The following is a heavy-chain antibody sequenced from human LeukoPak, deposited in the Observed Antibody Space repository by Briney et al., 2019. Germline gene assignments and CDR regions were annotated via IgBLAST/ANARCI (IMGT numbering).Heavy chain of an antibody. D-gene: IGHD3-10*01. J-gene: IGHJ4*02. CDR2: ISYDGSNT. CDR1: GLTFSTYG. CDR3: AKDDQWEFRCSDY. V-gene: IGHV3-30*18. Sequence: GRSLSLSCAASGLTFSTYGMHWVRQAPGKGLEWVAVISYDGSNTYYADSVKGRFTISRDNSKNTLYLQMNSLRAEDTAVYYCAKDDQWEFRCSDYWGQGTLVTVSS.